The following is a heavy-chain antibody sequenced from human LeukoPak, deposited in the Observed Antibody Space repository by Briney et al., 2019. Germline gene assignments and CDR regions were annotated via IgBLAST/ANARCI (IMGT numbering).Heavy chain of an antibody. CDR2: ISSSSSYI. Sequence: GGSLRLSCVASGFTFSSYWMHWVRQAPGKGLEWVSSISSSSSYIYYADSVKGRFTISRDNAKNSLYLQMNSLRAEDTAVYYCARDRSPYYGSGNNSDYWGQGTLVTVSS. D-gene: IGHD3-10*01. V-gene: IGHV3-21*01. J-gene: IGHJ4*02. CDR1: GFTFSSYW. CDR3: ARDRSPYYGSGNNSDY.